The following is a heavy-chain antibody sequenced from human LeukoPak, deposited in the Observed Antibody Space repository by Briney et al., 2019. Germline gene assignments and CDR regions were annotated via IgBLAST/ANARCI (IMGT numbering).Heavy chain of an antibody. CDR3: AKDASSYYDSSGYLDH. CDR1: GFTFSSYA. CDR2: ISGSGGGT. D-gene: IGHD3-22*01. J-gene: IGHJ4*02. V-gene: IGHV3-23*01. Sequence: GGSLRLSCAASGFTFSSYAMSWVRQAPGKGLEWVSAISGSGGGTYYADSVKGRFTISTDNSKNTLYLQMNSLRAEDTAVYYCAKDASSYYDSSGYLDHWSQGTLVTVSS.